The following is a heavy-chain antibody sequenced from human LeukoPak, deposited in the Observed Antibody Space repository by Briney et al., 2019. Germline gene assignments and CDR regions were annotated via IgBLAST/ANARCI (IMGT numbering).Heavy chain of an antibody. CDR3: ARVAHPDYYDSSDRLDY. V-gene: IGHV4-59*12. CDR2: IYYSGST. Sequence: KPSETLSLTCTVSGGSISSYYWSWIRQPPGKGLEWIGYIYYSGSTNYNPSLKSRVTISVDTSKNQFSLRLSSVTAADTAVYYCARVAHPDYYDSSDRLDYWGQGTLVTVSS. CDR1: GGSISSYY. J-gene: IGHJ4*02. D-gene: IGHD3-22*01.